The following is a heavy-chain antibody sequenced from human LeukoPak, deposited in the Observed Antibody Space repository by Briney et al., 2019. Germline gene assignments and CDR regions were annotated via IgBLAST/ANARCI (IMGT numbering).Heavy chain of an antibody. D-gene: IGHD4-23*01. J-gene: IGHJ3*02. CDR2: ISSSSSYI. Sequence: GGSLRLSCAASGLTFSNYSMNWVRQAPGKGLEWVSSISSSSSYIYYADSVKGRFTISRDNAKNSLYLQMNSLRAEDTAVYYCARTLTFTVVTPTFDIWGQGTMVTVSS. V-gene: IGHV3-21*01. CDR3: ARTLTFTVVTPTFDI. CDR1: GLTFSNYS.